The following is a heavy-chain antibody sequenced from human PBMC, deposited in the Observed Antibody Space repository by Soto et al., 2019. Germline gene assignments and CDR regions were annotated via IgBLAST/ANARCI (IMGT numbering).Heavy chain of an antibody. CDR2: MNPNSGNT. CDR3: ARGEYFDWLMGYYYMDV. D-gene: IGHD3-9*01. CDR1: GYTFTSYD. V-gene: IGHV1-8*01. J-gene: IGHJ6*03. Sequence: ASLKVSCKASGYTFTSYDINWVRQATGQGLEWMGWMNPNSGNTGYAQKFQGRVTMTRNTSISTAYMELSSLRSEDTAVYYCARGEYFDWLMGYYYMDVWGKGTTVTVSS.